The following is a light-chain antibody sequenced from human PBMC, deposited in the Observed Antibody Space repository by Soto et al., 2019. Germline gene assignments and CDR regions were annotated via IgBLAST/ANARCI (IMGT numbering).Light chain of an antibody. CDR3: QQFDNFPIT. CDR2: AAS. CDR1: QGIRND. J-gene: IGKJ5*01. Sequence: DIQKTVSPSSLSASVCYRVTLPCRASQGIRNDLAWYQQKPGKAPKRLIYAASSLQSGVPSRFSGSGSGTHFTFVISTLQPEDVAMYYCQQFDNFPITFGQGTRLAI. V-gene: IGKV1-17*01.